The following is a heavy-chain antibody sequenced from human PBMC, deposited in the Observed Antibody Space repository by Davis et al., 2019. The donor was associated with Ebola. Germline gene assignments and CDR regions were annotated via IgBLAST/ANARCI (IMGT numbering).Heavy chain of an antibody. D-gene: IGHD6-19*01. V-gene: IGHV3-21*01. CDR3: AKAWGVAGTSYFDY. CDR2: ISSSSNYI. J-gene: IGHJ4*02. CDR1: GFTFSNYA. Sequence: GGSLRLSCVASGFTFSNYAMNWVRQAPGKGLEWVSTISSSSNYIYYAESVKGRFTISRDNSKNTLYLQMNSLRAEDTAVYYCAKAWGVAGTSYFDYWGQGTLVTVSS.